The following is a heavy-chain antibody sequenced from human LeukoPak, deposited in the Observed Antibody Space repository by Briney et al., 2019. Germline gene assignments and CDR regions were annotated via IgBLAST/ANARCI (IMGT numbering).Heavy chain of an antibody. CDR2: MNPNSGNT. V-gene: IGHV1-8*01. J-gene: IGHJ4*02. CDR1: GYTFTSYD. D-gene: IGHD3-10*01. CDR3: AREHVLLWFGELSHPRGFDY. Sequence: VASVKVSCKASGYTFTSYDINWVRQATGQGLEWMGWMNPNSGNTGYAQNFQGRVTMTRNTSISTAYMELSSLRSEDTAVYYCAREHVLLWFGELSHPRGFDYWGQGTLVTVSS.